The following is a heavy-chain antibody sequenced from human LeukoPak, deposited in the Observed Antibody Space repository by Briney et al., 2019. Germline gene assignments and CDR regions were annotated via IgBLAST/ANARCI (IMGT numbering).Heavy chain of an antibody. J-gene: IGHJ4*02. D-gene: IGHD1-26*01. CDR2: IKEDGSEE. CDR3: VRDVGYYLFDF. V-gene: IGHV3-7*03. CDR1: GFIFSHYW. Sequence: GGSLRLFCVASGFIFSHYWMTWVRQTPGKGLEWVGHIKEDGSEERYVDSVRGRFAISRDNAKNSLFLQMNSLGVDDTAMYFCVRDVGYYLFDFWGQGALVTVSS.